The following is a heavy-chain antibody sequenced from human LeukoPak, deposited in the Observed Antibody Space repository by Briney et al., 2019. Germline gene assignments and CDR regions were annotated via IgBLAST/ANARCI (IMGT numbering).Heavy chain of an antibody. Sequence: SETPSLTCPVSGGSISSYYWSWIRQPPGKGLEWIGYIYYSGSTNYNPSLKSRVTISVDTSKNQFSLRLRSVTAADTAVYYCARVTGYMIEDYFDYWGQGTLVTVSS. CDR3: ARVTGYMIEDYFDY. J-gene: IGHJ4*02. V-gene: IGHV4-59*01. D-gene: IGHD3-22*01. CDR1: GGSISSYY. CDR2: IYYSGST.